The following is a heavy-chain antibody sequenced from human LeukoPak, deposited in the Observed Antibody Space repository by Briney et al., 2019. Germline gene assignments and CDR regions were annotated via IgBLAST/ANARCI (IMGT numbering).Heavy chain of an antibody. V-gene: IGHV3-7*01. CDR1: GFTFSNYW. CDR3: ASWGKVGAFGY. CDR2: IKQDGSEK. D-gene: IGHD1-26*01. J-gene: IGHJ4*02. Sequence: PGGSLRLPCAASGFTFSNYWMSWVRQAPGKGLEWVTNIKQDGSEKDYVDSVKGRFTISRDNAKNSLYLQMNSLRAEDTAVYYCASWGKVGAFGYWGQGTLVTVSS.